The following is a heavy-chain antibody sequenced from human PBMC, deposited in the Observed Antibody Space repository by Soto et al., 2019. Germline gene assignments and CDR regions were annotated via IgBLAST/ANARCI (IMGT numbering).Heavy chain of an antibody. V-gene: IGHV1-69*08. J-gene: IGHJ4*02. Sequence: QVQLVQSGAEVKKPGSSVKVSCKASGGTFSSYTFSWVRQAPGQGLEWMGRIIPILGIADYAQKFQGRVTITADKATSTAYMELSSLRSEDTAVYYCAREGARVSSGYSGYYFDYWGQGTLVTVSS. D-gene: IGHD3-22*01. CDR2: IIPILGIA. CDR1: GGTFSSYT. CDR3: AREGARVSSGYSGYYFDY.